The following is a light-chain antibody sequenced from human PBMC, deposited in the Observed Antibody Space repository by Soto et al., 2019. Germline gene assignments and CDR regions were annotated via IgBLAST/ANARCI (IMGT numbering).Light chain of an antibody. CDR1: SGSVSILSY. J-gene: IGLJ3*02. CDR3: ALYLGSGNMV. V-gene: IGLV8-61*01. CDR2: STN. Sequence: QTVVTQEPSFSVSPGGTVTLTCGLISGSVSILSYPSWYQQTPGQAPRTLIYSTNTRSSGVPDRFSGSILGTKAALTIAGAQAEDDSHYYCALYLGSGNMVFGSGTKLTVL.